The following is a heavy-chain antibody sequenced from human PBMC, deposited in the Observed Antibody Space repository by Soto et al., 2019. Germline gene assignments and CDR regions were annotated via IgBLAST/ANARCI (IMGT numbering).Heavy chain of an antibody. J-gene: IGHJ4*02. Sequence: QITLKESGPPLVKPTQTLTLTCTFSGFSLSTRGVGVGWIRQPPGKALEWLAVIYWDDYKHYNPSLKSRLTITKDTSKNPVVLTITNMEPVDTATYFCASKGYGDYPIDYWGQGTLVTVS. CDR2: IYWDDYK. CDR3: ASKGYGDYPIDY. D-gene: IGHD4-17*01. V-gene: IGHV2-5*02. CDR1: GFSLSTRGVG.